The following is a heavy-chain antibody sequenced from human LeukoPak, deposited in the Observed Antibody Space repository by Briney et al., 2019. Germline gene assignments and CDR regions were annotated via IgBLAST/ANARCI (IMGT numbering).Heavy chain of an antibody. D-gene: IGHD6-13*01. V-gene: IGHV1-8*01. CDR2: MNPNSGNT. CDR1: GYTFTSYD. CDR3: ARVKEIIAAAGYNWFDP. Sequence: ASVKVSCKASGYTFTSYDINWVRQATGQGLEWMGWMNPNSGNTGYAQKFQGRVTMTRNTSISTAYMELSSLRSEDTAVYYCARVKEIIAAAGYNWFDPWGQGTLVTVSS. J-gene: IGHJ5*02.